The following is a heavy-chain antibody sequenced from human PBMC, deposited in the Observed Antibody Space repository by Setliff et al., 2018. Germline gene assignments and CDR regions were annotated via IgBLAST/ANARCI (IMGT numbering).Heavy chain of an antibody. V-gene: IGHV4-34*01. CDR2: INHRGST. Sequence: SETLSLTCAAYGGTFSDYYWTWIRQPPGKGLEWVGEINHRGSTNYNPSLKSRVTISVDTSKDQFSLKLISMTAADTAVYYCARGRNVAACLLDSWGQGTLVTVSS. CDR3: ARGRNVAACLLDS. D-gene: IGHD2-15*01. CDR1: GGTFSDYY. J-gene: IGHJ4*02.